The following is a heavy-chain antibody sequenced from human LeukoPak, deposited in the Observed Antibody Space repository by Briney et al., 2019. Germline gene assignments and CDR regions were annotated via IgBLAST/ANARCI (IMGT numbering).Heavy chain of an antibody. Sequence: ASVKVSCKASGYTFTSYDINWVRQATGQGLEWMGWMNPNSGNTGYAQKFQGRVTMTRNTSISTAYMELSSLRSEDTAVYYSARGDFWSGYYTGNYWGQGTLVTVSS. J-gene: IGHJ4*02. D-gene: IGHD3-3*01. CDR3: ARGDFWSGYYTGNY. V-gene: IGHV1-8*01. CDR1: GYTFTSYD. CDR2: MNPNSGNT.